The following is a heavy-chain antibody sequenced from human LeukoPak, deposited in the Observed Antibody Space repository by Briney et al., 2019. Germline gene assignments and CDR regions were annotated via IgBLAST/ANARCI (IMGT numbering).Heavy chain of an antibody. Sequence: ASVKVSCKASGYTFTSYGISWVRQAPGQGLEWMGIINPSGGSTSYTQKFQGRVTMTRDTSTSTVYMELSSLRSEDTAVYYCAREVVGAYFDYWGQGTLVTVSS. D-gene: IGHD1-26*01. CDR3: AREVVGAYFDY. V-gene: IGHV1-46*01. J-gene: IGHJ4*02. CDR1: GYTFTSYG. CDR2: INPSGGST.